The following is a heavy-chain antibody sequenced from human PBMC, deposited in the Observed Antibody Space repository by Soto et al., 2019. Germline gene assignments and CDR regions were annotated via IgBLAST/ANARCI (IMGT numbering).Heavy chain of an antibody. CDR1: GFTFRSYG. J-gene: IGHJ4*02. CDR2: IWYDGSNK. V-gene: IGHV3-33*01. Sequence: QVQLVESGGGVGQPGRSLSLSCAASGFTFRSYGMHWVRQAPGKGLEWVAVIWYDGSNKYYADSVKVRFTISRDNSKNTLYLQMNSLRAEDTAVYYCGGDAGYVGGSYRPDGALDFWGQGTLVTVSS. CDR3: GGDAGYVGGSYRPDGALDF. D-gene: IGHD3-16*02.